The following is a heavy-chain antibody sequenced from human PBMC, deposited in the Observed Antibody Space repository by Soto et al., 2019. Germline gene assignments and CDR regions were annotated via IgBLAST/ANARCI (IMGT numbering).Heavy chain of an antibody. V-gene: IGHV3-23*01. CDR1: GFTFSSYA. CDR3: AKDPLYSSSSPSWFDP. J-gene: IGHJ5*02. Sequence: GGSLRLSCAASGFTFSSYAMIWVRQAPGKGLEWVSAISGSGGSTYYADSVKGRFTISRDNSKNTLYLQMNSLRAEDTAVYYCAKDPLYSSSSPSWFDPWGQGTLVTVSS. D-gene: IGHD6-6*01. CDR2: ISGSGGST.